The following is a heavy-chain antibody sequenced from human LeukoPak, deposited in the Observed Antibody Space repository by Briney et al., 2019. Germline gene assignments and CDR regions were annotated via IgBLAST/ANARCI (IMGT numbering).Heavy chain of an antibody. Sequence: GGSLRLSCAASGFTFSSYGMHWVRQAPGKGLEWVAVMWYDGSNKYYADSVKGRFTISRDNSKNTLYLQMNSLRAEDTAVYYCARDRLGYCSGGSCYPDYWGQGTLVTVSS. J-gene: IGHJ4*02. CDR3: ARDRLGYCSGGSCYPDY. V-gene: IGHV3-33*01. CDR1: GFTFSSYG. CDR2: MWYDGSNK. D-gene: IGHD2-15*01.